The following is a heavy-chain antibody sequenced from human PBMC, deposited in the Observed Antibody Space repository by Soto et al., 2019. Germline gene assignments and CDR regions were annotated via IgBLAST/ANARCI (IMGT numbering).Heavy chain of an antibody. J-gene: IGHJ6*02. CDR3: GRDCGSSRFLEWLYYFDGMDV. CDR2: IKQDGSEK. Sequence: GGSLRLSCAASGFTFSSYWMSWVRQAPGKGLEWVANIKQDGSEKYYVDSVKGRFTISRDNTKNSLYLQMNSLRAEDTDVYYCGRDCGSSRFLEWLYYFDGMDVWGQGTTVTVSS. CDR1: GFTFSSYW. D-gene: IGHD3-3*01. V-gene: IGHV3-7*01.